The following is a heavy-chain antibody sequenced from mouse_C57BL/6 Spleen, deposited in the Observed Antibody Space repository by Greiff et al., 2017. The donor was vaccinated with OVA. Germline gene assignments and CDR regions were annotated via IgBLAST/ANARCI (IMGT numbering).Heavy chain of an antibody. CDR2: IRLKSDNYAT. D-gene: IGHD2-2*01. V-gene: IGHV6-3*01. J-gene: IGHJ1*03. CDR3: TVWLRRYIDV. CDR1: GFTFSNYW. Sequence: EVTLEESGGGLVQPGGSLKLSCVASGFTFSNYWMNWVRQSPEKGLEWVAQIRLKSDNYATHFAESVHGRFTISRDDSKSSVYLQMNNLRAENTRIYYCTVWLRRYIDVWGTGTTVTFSS.